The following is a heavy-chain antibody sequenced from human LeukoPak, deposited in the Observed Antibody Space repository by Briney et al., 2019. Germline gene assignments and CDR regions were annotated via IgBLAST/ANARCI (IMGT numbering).Heavy chain of an antibody. CDR1: GFTFSSYS. CDR2: ISSSSSYI. J-gene: IGHJ4*02. Sequence: PGGSLRLSCAASGFTFSSYSMNWVRQAPGKGLEWVSSISSSSSYIYYADSVKGRFTISRDNAKNSLYLQMNSLRAEDTAVYYCATVTPPGSVGAYWGQGTLVTVSS. V-gene: IGHV3-21*01. D-gene: IGHD1-26*01. CDR3: ATVTPPGSVGAY.